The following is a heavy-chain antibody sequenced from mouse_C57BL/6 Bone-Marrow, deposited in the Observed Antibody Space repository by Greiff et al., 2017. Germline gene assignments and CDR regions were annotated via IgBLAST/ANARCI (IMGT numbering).Heavy chain of an antibody. CDR1: GYSINSDY. CDR3: AMFYDGYVDY. D-gene: IGHD2-3*01. Sequence: EVKLMESGPGLAKPSQTLSLTCSVTGYSINSDYWNWIRKFPGNKLEYMGYISYSGSTYYNPSLKSRISITRDTSKNQYYLQLNSVTTEDTATYYCAMFYDGYVDYWGQGTSVTVSS. J-gene: IGHJ4*01. CDR2: ISYSGST. V-gene: IGHV3-8*01.